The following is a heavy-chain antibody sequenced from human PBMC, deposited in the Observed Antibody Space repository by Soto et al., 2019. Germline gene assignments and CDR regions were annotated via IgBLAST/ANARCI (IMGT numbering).Heavy chain of an antibody. D-gene: IGHD6-13*01. J-gene: IGHJ5*02. CDR2: ISSSRSTI. CDR1: GFTFSSYS. CDR3: ARHPERIAEIGWFDP. Sequence: EVQLVESGGGLVQPGGSLRLSCAASGFTFSSYSMNWVRQAPGKGLEWVSYISSSRSTIYYADSVKGRFTISRDNAKNSLYLQMNSLRAEDTAVYYCARHPERIAEIGWFDPWGQGTLVTVSS. V-gene: IGHV3-48*01.